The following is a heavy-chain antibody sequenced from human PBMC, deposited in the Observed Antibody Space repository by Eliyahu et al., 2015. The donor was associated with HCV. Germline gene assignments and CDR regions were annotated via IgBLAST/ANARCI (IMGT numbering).Heavy chain of an antibody. J-gene: IGHJ2*01. CDR2: IYSDGSST. CDR3: VRSRPFDL. Sequence: EVQLVESGGGLVQPGGSLRLSCAASGFTFSSYWMHWVRQAPAEGAGGGSGIYSDGSSTTYADSVKGRFTISRDNARNTLYLQMNSLRAEDTAVYYCVRSRPFDLWGRGTLVTVSS. CDR1: GFTFSSYW. V-gene: IGHV3-74*01.